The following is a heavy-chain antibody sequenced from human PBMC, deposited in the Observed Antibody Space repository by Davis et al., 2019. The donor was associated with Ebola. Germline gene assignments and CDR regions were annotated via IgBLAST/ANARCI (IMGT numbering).Heavy chain of an antibody. CDR2: MNPNSGNT. Sequence: ASVKVSCKASGYTFTSYDINWVRQATGQGLEWVGWMNPNSGNTGYSQKFQGRVTMTRNTSISTAYMELSSLRSEDTAVYYCARAPTWSQINYYCFDCWGQGTLVTVSS. CDR3: ARAPTWSQINYYCFDC. J-gene: IGHJ4*02. CDR1: GYTFTSYD. V-gene: IGHV1-8*01. D-gene: IGHD3-10*01.